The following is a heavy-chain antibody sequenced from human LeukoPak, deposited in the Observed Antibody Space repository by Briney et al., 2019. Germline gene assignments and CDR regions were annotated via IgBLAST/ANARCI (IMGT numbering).Heavy chain of an antibody. CDR3: ARGSTVGATPTRY. D-gene: IGHD1-26*01. Sequence: SVKVSCKASGGTFSSYAINWVRQATGQGLEWMGWMNPNSGNTGYAQKFQGRVTMTRNTSISTAYMELSSLRSEDTAVYYCARGSTVGATPTRYWGQGTLVTVSS. CDR1: GGTFSSYA. J-gene: IGHJ4*02. V-gene: IGHV1-8*02. CDR2: MNPNSGNT.